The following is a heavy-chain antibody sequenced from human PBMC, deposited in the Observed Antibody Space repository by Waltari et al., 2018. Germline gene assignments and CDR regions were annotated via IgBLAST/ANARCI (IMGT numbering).Heavy chain of an antibody. D-gene: IGHD3-22*01. V-gene: IGHV3-9*01. CDR3: ARGPSYYYDSSGYGI. CDR1: GFTFDDYA. J-gene: IGHJ3*02. CDR2: ISWNSGSI. Sequence: EVQLVESGGGLVQPGRSLRLSCAASGFTFDDYAMHWVRPAPGKGLEWVSGISWNSGSIGYADSVKGRFTISRDNAKNSLYLQMNSLRAEDTALYYCARGPSYYYDSSGYGIWGQGTMVTVSS.